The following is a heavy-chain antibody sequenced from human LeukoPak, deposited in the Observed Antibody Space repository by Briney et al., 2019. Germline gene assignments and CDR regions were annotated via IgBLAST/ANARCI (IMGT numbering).Heavy chain of an antibody. V-gene: IGHV7-4-1*02. D-gene: IGHD4-17*01. CDR1: GYTFTGYY. CDR2: INTNTGNP. J-gene: IGHJ4*02. CDR3: ARLGGYGDYMASGD. Sequence: ASVKVSCKASGYTFTGYYMHWVRQAPGQGLEWMGWINTNTGNPTYAQGFTGRFVFSLDTSVSTAYLQISSLKAEDTAVYYCARLGGYGDYMASGDWGQGTLVTVSS.